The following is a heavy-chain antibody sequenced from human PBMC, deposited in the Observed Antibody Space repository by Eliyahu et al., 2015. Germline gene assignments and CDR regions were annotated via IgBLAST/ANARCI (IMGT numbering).Heavy chain of an antibody. CDR3: AEEQWLGAY. J-gene: IGHJ4*02. V-gene: IGHV3-23*01. D-gene: IGHD6-19*01. CDR1: GFTFSSYA. CDR2: ISGSGGST. Sequence: GSLRLXCAASGFTFSSYAMSWVSAISGSGGSTYYADSVKGRFTISRDNSKNTLYLQMNSLRAEDTAVYYCAEEQWLGAYWGQGTLVTVSS.